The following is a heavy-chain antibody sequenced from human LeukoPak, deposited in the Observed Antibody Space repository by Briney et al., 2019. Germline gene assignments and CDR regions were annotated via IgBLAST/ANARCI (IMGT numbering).Heavy chain of an antibody. Sequence: ASVKVSCKASGYTLTSYGISWVRQAPGQGLEWMGRISAYNGNTNYAQKLQGRVTMTTDTSTSTAYMELRSLRSEDTAVYYCARDLRAAAGSDYWGQGTLVTVSS. CDR3: ARDLRAAAGSDY. D-gene: IGHD6-13*01. J-gene: IGHJ4*02. CDR2: ISAYNGNT. CDR1: GYTLTSYG. V-gene: IGHV1-18*01.